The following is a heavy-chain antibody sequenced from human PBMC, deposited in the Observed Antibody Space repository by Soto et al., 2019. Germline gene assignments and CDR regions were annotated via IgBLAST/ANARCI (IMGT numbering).Heavy chain of an antibody. J-gene: IGHJ4*02. Sequence: QVQLVDSGGGLVKPGGSLRLSCAASGFTSSDYYMSWIRQAPGKGLEWVSYISSSGSTIYYADSVKGRFTISRDNAKNSLYLQMNSLRAEDTAVYYCAGELSTVTTYYFDYWGQGTLVTVSS. CDR3: AGELSTVTTYYFDY. D-gene: IGHD4-17*01. V-gene: IGHV3-11*01. CDR1: GFTSSDYY. CDR2: ISSSGSTI.